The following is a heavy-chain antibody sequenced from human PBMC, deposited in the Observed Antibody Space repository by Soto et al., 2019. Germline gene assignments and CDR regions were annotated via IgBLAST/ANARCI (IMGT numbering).Heavy chain of an antibody. CDR3: ARDLAGIAVAAEPGSSLADTGYGMDV. CDR1: GFTFTSSA. Sequence: ASVKVSCKASGFTFTSSAVQWVRQARGQRLEWIGWIVVGSGNTNYAQKFQERVTITRDMSTSTAYMELSSLRSEDTAVYYCARDLAGIAVAAEPGSSLADTGYGMDVWGQGTTVTVSS. V-gene: IGHV1-58*01. D-gene: IGHD6-19*01. CDR2: IVVGSGNT. J-gene: IGHJ6*02.